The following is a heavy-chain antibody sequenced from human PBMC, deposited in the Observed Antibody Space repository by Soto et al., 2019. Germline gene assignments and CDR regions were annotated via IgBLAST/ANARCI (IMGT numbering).Heavy chain of an antibody. CDR2: ISSSSSTI. CDR1: GFTFSSYS. D-gene: IGHD6-19*01. J-gene: IGHJ4*02. CDR3: ARYSSGWYGIFDY. Sequence: GGSLRLSCAASGFTFSSYSMNWVRQAPGKGLEWVSYISSSSSTIYYADSVKGRFTISRDNAKNSLYLQMNSLRAEDTAVYYCARYSSGWYGIFDYWGQGTLVTVSS. V-gene: IGHV3-48*01.